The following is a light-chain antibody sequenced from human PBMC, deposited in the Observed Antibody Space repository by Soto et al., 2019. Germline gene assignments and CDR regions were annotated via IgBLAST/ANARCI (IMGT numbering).Light chain of an antibody. V-gene: IGKV1-5*01. CDR2: DAS. Sequence: DIQMTQSPSTLSASVGDRVTITCRASQSISSWLAWYQQKPGKAPTLLIYDASSVESGVPSRFSGSVSGTEFTLTISSRQTDDFATYYCQQYNSYPMYTCGQVPKLEIK. CDR1: QSISSW. CDR3: QQYNSYPMYT. J-gene: IGKJ2*01.